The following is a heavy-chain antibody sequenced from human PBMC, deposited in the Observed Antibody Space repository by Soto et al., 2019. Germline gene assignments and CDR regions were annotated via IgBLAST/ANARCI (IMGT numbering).Heavy chain of an antibody. V-gene: IGHV1-46*01. D-gene: IGHD6-13*01. Sequence: QVQLVQSGAEVKKPGASVKVSCKASGYTFTSYYMHWVRQAPGQGLEWMGIINPSGGSTSYAQKFQGRVTMTRDTSTSTVYMELSSLRSEDTAVYYCASQENRGRIAESYGMDVWGQGTTVTVSS. CDR3: ASQENRGRIAESYGMDV. CDR2: INPSGGST. J-gene: IGHJ6*02. CDR1: GYTFTSYY.